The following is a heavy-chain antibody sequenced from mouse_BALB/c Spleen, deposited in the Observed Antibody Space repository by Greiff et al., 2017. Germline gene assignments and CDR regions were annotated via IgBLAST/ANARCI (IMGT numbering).Heavy chain of an antibody. CDR1: GFTFSSFG. D-gene: IGHD2-4*01. CDR3: ARSDYDGGNYFDY. V-gene: IGHV5-17*02. J-gene: IGHJ2*01. Sequence: EVHLVESGGGLVQPGGSRKLSCAASGFTFSSFGMHWVRQAPEKGLEWVAYISSGSSTIYYADTVKGRFTISRDNPKNTLFLQMTSLRSEDTAMYYCARSDYDGGNYFDYWGQGTTLTVSS. CDR2: ISSGSSTI.